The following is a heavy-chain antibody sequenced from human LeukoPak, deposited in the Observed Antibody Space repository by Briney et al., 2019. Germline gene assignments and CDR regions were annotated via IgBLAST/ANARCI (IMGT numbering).Heavy chain of an antibody. CDR3: ARALYYYDSSGY. V-gene: IGHV1-2*02. CDR2: INPNSGGT. D-gene: IGHD3-22*01. Sequence: ASVKVSCKASGYTFTGYYMHWVRQAPGQGLEWMGWINPNSGGTNYAQKFQGRVTMTTDTSTSTAYMELRSLRSDDTAVYYCARALYYYDSSGYWGQGTLVTVSS. CDR1: GYTFTGYY. J-gene: IGHJ4*02.